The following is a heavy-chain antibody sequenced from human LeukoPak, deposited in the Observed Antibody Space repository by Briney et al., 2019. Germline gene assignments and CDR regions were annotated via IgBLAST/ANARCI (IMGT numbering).Heavy chain of an antibody. Sequence: IISSICYIYYADSVKGRFTIFRDNADNSLYLQMNSLRAEDTAVYYCARGRGYNTSSTDMDVWGRGTTVTVSS. D-gene: IGHD6-6*01. J-gene: IGHJ6*02. CDR2: IISSICYI. CDR3: ARGRGYNTSSTDMDV. V-gene: IGHV3-21*01.